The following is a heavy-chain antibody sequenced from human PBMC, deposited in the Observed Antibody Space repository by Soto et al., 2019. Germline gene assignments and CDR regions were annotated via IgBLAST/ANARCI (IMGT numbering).Heavy chain of an antibody. Sequence: PSETLSLTCTVSGGSISSYHWSLIRQPPGKGLEWIGNINDSGSTNYNPSLKSRVTVSVDMSKNQFSLKLDSVTAADTAVYYCARESVRFSPSATNNYYHYGMDVWGQGTTVT. CDR1: GGSISSYH. CDR2: INDSGST. CDR3: ARESVRFSPSATNNYYHYGMDV. J-gene: IGHJ6*02. V-gene: IGHV4-59*01. D-gene: IGHD3-22*01.